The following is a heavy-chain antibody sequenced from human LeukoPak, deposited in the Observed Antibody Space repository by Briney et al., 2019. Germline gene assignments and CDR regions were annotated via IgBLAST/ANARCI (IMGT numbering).Heavy chain of an antibody. Sequence: KASETLSLTCAVYGGAFSGYYWSWIRQPPGKGLEWIGEINHSGSTNYNPSLKSRVTISVDTSKNQFSLKLSSVTAADTAVYYCARQRGYSDYDYRYFDYWGQGALVTVSS. V-gene: IGHV4-34*01. CDR3: ARQRGYSDYDYRYFDY. J-gene: IGHJ4*02. CDR2: INHSGST. CDR1: GGAFSGYY. D-gene: IGHD5-12*01.